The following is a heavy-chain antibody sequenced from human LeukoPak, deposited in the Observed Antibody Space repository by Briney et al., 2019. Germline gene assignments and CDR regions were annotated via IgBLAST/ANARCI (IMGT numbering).Heavy chain of an antibody. V-gene: IGHV5-51*01. CDR3: ARFRDCSFARCYGYYFDY. CDR1: GYMFTNYW. D-gene: IGHD2-2*01. J-gene: IGHJ4*02. Sequence: GESLKISCRGSGYMFTNYWIGWVRQMPGKGLEWMGIINPGDSDARYSPSFQGQVTISVDKSITTAYLQWSSLKASDTAIYYCARFRDCSFARCYGYYFDYWGQGTLVIVSS. CDR2: INPGDSDA.